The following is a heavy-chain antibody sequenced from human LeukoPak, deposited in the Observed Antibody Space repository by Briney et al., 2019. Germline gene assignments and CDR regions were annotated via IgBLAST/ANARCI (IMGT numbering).Heavy chain of an antibody. J-gene: IGHJ4*02. Sequence: PGGSLRLSCAASGFTFSSYAMHWVRQAPGKGLGWGAVISYDGSNKYYADSVKGRFTISRDNSKNTLYLQMNSLRAEDTAVYYCTRSPTYSSGWYFDYWGQGTLVTVSS. D-gene: IGHD6-19*01. CDR2: ISYDGSNK. CDR3: TRSPTYSSGWYFDY. V-gene: IGHV3-30*04. CDR1: GFTFSSYA.